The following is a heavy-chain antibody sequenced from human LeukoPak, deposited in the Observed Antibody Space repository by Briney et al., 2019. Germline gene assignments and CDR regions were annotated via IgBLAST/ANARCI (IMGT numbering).Heavy chain of an antibody. Sequence: GGSLRLSCAASGFTFSSSAMSWVRQAPGKGLEWVSAISNNGGYTYYADSVQGRFTISRDNSKNTLYLQMNSLRAEDTAVYFCVKDLSGYWTFDYWGQGTLVTVSS. CDR3: VKDLSGYWTFDY. D-gene: IGHD1-1*01. CDR1: GFTFSSSA. J-gene: IGHJ4*02. CDR2: ISNNGGYT. V-gene: IGHV3-23*01.